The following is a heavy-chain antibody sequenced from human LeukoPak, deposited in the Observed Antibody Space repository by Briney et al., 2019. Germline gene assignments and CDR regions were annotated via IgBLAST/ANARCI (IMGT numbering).Heavy chain of an antibody. CDR3: ASQGTGYHSV. D-gene: IGHD3/OR15-3a*01. Sequence: PGASLRLSCAASGFTFSTYPMSWVRQAPGEGLEWVSSISENGAGTYYADSAKGRFTISRDNSRNTMYLQMHSLRVGDTAVYCCASQGTGYHSVWGQGTLVTVSS. V-gene: IGHV3-23*01. CDR1: GFTFSTYP. CDR2: ISENGAGT. J-gene: IGHJ4*02.